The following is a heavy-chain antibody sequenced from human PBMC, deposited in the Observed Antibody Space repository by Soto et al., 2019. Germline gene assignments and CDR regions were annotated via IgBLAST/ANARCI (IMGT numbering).Heavy chain of an antibody. CDR2: VNPIVSMS. J-gene: IGHJ4*02. Sequence: QVQLVQSGAEVKRPGSSVKVSCKASGDTFNFYSINWVRQAPGLGLEGMGRVNPIVSMSNYAQKFQGRVPITSDKSTSTVYMELSSLRAEDTAIYYCAGRYGSGDRAFDYWGQGALVTVSS. V-gene: IGHV1-69*02. CDR3: AGRYGSGDRAFDY. CDR1: GDTFNFYS. D-gene: IGHD3-10*01.